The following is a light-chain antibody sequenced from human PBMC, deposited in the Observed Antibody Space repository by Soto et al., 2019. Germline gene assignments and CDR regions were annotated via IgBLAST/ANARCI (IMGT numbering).Light chain of an antibody. V-gene: IGLV1-47*01. CDR1: SSNIGSNY. Sequence: QSVLTQPPSASGTPGQRVTISCSGSSSNIGSNYVYCYQQLPGTAPKLLIYRNNQPPSGVPDRFSGSKSGTSASLAISGLRSEDEADYYCAAWDDSLSGWVFGGGTKLTVL. J-gene: IGLJ3*02. CDR2: RNN. CDR3: AAWDDSLSGWV.